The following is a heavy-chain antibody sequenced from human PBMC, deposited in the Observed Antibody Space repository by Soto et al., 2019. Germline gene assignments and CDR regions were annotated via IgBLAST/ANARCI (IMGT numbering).Heavy chain of an antibody. CDR1: GYTLTSYG. D-gene: IGHD3-22*01. V-gene: IGHV1-18*01. CDR3: GRDLVKVAYPFFDY. Sequence: QVQLVQSGAEVKKPGASVKVSCKASGYTLTSYGISWVRQAPGQGLEWMGWISGYNGNTKFAQMLQGRVTMTTDTSTSTAYMELRSMRSDATAVYYCGRDLVKVAYPFFDYWGHGNLVTVAA. J-gene: IGHJ4*01. CDR2: ISGYNGNT.